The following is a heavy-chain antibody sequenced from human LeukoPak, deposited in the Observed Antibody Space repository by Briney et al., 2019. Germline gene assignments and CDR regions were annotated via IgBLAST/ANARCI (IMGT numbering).Heavy chain of an antibody. D-gene: IGHD5-12*01. Sequence: SVKVSCKASGGTFSSYAISWVRQAPGQGLEWMGRIIPILGIANYAQKFQGRVTITADKSTSTAYMELSSLRSEDTAVYYCARSFGVATIASTNYYYYGMDVWGQGTTVTVSS. CDR3: ARSFGVATIASTNYYYYGMDV. V-gene: IGHV1-69*04. J-gene: IGHJ6*02. CDR2: IIPILGIA. CDR1: GGTFSSYA.